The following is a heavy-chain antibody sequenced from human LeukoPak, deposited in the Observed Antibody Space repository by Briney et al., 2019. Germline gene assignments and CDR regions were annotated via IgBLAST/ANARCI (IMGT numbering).Heavy chain of an antibody. D-gene: IGHD3-22*01. V-gene: IGHV1-2*02. CDR3: ARNDESRGYYIKWLDP. Sequence: ASVKVSCKASGYTFTDYYMHWVRQAPGQGLEWMGWINPKSAATNYVQKFQGRVTMTRDTSISTAYMELTGLRSDDTAVYYCARNDESRGYYIKWLDPWGQGTLVTVSS. CDR1: GYTFTDYY. CDR2: INPKSAAT. J-gene: IGHJ5*02.